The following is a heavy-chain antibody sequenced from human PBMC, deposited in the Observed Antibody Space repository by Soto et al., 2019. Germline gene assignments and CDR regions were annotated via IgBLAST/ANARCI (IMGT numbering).Heavy chain of an antibody. Sequence: PSETLSLTCTVSGGSISSNYWSWIRQPPGKGLEWIGYIYYSGSTNYNPSLKSRVTISVDTSKNQFSLKLSSVTAADTAVYYCARSGVVVPAATNWFDPWGQGTLVTVS. J-gene: IGHJ5*02. D-gene: IGHD2-2*01. CDR3: ARSGVVVPAATNWFDP. V-gene: IGHV4-59*01. CDR2: IYYSGST. CDR1: GGSISSNY.